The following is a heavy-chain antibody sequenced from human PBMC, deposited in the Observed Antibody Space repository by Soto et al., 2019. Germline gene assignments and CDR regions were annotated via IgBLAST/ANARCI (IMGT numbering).Heavy chain of an antibody. D-gene: IGHD4-17*01. CDR3: ARDLYRMTTVTTGDFDY. J-gene: IGHJ4*02. CDR1: GYTFTSYG. V-gene: IGHV1-18*01. CDR2: ISAYNGNT. Sequence: QVQLVQSGAEVKKPGASVKVSCKASGYTFTSYGISWVRQAPGQGLEWMGWISAYNGNTNYAQKLQGRVTMTTDTSTSTAYMELRSLRSDDTAVYYCARDLYRMTTVTTGDFDYWGQGTLVTVSS.